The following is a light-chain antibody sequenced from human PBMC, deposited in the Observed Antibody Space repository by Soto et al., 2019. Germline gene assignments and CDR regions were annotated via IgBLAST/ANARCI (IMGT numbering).Light chain of an antibody. V-gene: IGKV1-39*01. Sequence: DTQLTQSPSFLSASVGDRVTIACRASQDVSRSVGWYQQKPGTAPKLLISAASTLNSGVPSRFSGSGSGTEFTLTISSLQPEDFATYYCQQSYSTPQTFGRGTKVDI. CDR1: QDVSRS. J-gene: IGKJ1*01. CDR3: QQSYSTPQT. CDR2: AAS.